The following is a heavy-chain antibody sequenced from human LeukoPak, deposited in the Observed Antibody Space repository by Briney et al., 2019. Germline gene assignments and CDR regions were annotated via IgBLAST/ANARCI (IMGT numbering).Heavy chain of an antibody. V-gene: IGHV3-33*01. J-gene: IGHJ4*02. CDR2: IWYDGSNK. D-gene: IGHD6-19*01. CDR3: AREDWSSGWCENFDY. Sequence: PGRSLRLSCAASGFTFSSYGMHWVRQAPGKGLAWVAVIWYDGSNKYYADSVKGRFTIYSDNSNNTLYLQMNSLRADDTAVYYCAREDWSSGWCENFDYWGQGTLVTVSS. CDR1: GFTFSSYG.